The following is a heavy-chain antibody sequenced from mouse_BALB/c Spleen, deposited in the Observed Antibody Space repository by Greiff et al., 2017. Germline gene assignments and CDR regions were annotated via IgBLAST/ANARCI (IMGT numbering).Heavy chain of an antibody. CDR2: IDPANGNT. CDR1: GFNIKDTY. V-gene: IGHV14-3*02. CDR3: AGSRDYAMDY. J-gene: IGHJ4*01. Sequence: EVKLEESGAELVKPGASVKLSCTASGFNIKDTYMHWVKQRPEQGLEWIGRIDPANGNTKYDPKFQDKATITADTSSNTAYLQLSSLTSEDTAVYYCAGSRDYAMDYWGQGTSVTVSS. D-gene: IGHD1-1*01.